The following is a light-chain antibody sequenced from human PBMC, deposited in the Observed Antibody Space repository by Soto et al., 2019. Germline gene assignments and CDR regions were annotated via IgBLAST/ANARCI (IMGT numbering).Light chain of an antibody. Sequence: ETVMTQSPATLSVSPGDRVTLSCRASQSIGTNLLWLQQSPGQPPRLLISGASDRVAGVPDRFSGSGSGTDFTLTISGLQSEDCAVYYCQQYGSSPSFGQGTKVEIK. V-gene: IGKV3-15*01. CDR1: QSIGTN. CDR3: QQYGSSPS. CDR2: GAS. J-gene: IGKJ1*01.